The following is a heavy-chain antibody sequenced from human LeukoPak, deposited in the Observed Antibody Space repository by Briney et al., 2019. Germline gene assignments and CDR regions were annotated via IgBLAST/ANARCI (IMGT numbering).Heavy chain of an antibody. CDR1: GGSISSGGYS. CDR3: ARMSIYYMDV. Sequence: PSETLSLTCAVSGGSISSGGYSWSWIRQPAGKGLEWIGRIYTSGSTKYNPSLKSRVTISVDTSKNQFSLKLSSVTAADTAVYYCARMSIYYMDVWGKGTTVTVSS. J-gene: IGHJ6*03. CDR2: IYTSGST. D-gene: IGHD6-6*01. V-gene: IGHV4-61*02.